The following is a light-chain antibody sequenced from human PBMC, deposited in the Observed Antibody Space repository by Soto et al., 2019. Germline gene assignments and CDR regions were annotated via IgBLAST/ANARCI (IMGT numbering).Light chain of an antibody. CDR1: SSDVGAYNY. CDR2: EVS. J-gene: IGLJ3*02. V-gene: IGLV2-14*01. Sequence: QSALTQPASVSGSPGQSITFSCTGTSSDVGAYNYVSWYQQHPGKAPKLMIYEVSNRPSGVSNRFSGSKSGNTASLTISGLQAEDEADYYCTSYAGSNNLVFAGGTKLTVL. CDR3: TSYAGSNNLV.